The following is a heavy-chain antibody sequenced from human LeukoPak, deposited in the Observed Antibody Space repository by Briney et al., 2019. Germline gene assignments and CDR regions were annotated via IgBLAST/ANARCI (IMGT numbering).Heavy chain of an antibody. Sequence: ASVKVSCKASGGTFSSYAISWVRQAPGQGLEWMGGIIPIFGTANYAQKFQGRVTMTRNTSISTAYMELSSLRSEDTAVYYCARGWYGSSWYGLYYYYYYMDVWGKGTTVTISS. CDR2: IIPIFGTA. V-gene: IGHV1-69*05. J-gene: IGHJ6*03. CDR3: ARGWYGSSWYGLYYYYYYMDV. D-gene: IGHD6-13*01. CDR1: GGTFSSYA.